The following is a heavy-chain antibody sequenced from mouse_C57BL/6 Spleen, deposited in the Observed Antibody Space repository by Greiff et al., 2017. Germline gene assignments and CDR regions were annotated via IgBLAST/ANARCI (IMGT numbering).Heavy chain of an antibody. V-gene: IGHV5-17*01. J-gene: IGHJ3*01. Sequence: EVKVVESGGGLVKPGGSLKLSCAASGFTFSDYGMHWVRQAPEKGLEWVAYISSGSSTIYYADTVKGRFTISRDNAKNTLFLQMTSLRSEDTAMYYCARGSYDWFAYWGQGTLVTVSA. CDR3: ARGSYDWFAY. CDR2: ISSGSSTI. D-gene: IGHD2-12*01. CDR1: GFTFSDYG.